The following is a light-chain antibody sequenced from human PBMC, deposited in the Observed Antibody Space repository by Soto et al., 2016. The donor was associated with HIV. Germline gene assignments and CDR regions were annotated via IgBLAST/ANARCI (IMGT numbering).Light chain of an antibody. CDR1: QNINSW. CDR3: QQYNSYSWT. CDR2: RAS. J-gene: IGKJ1*01. V-gene: IGKV1-5*03. Sequence: DIQMTQFPSTLSASIGDRVTITCRASQNINSWLAWYQQKPGKAPKLLIYRASNLESGVPSKFSGSGSGTEFTLTISSLQPDDFAIYYCQQYNSYSWTFGQGTKVEIK.